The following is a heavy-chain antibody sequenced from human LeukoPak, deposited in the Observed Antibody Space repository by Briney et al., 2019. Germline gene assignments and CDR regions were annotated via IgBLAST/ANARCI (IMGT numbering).Heavy chain of an antibody. V-gene: IGHV3-30*03. Sequence: GSLSLSCAASGFTFSRNGMHWVRQAPGKGLEWVAAISYDGSNKWHADSVKGRFTISRDNSKHTLYLQMNSLRAEDTAVYYCARGGYWGDYVFDFWGPGTLVTVSS. J-gene: IGHJ4*02. CDR2: ISYDGSNK. CDR1: GFTFSRNG. D-gene: IGHD4-17*01. CDR3: ARGGYWGDYVFDF.